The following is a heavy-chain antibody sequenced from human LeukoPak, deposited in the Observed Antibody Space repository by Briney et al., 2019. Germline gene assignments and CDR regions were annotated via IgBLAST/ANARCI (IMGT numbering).Heavy chain of an antibody. Sequence: SETLPLTCSVSAASIRTNHWTWIRQPAGKGLEWIGRIYNSGNTNYNPSLKSRVTMSVDTSKNQFSLKLSSVTAADTAIYYCARYINGGLDVWGQGTTVTVSS. CDR1: AASIRTNH. CDR2: IYNSGNT. D-gene: IGHD2-8*01. V-gene: IGHV4-4*07. CDR3: ARYINGGLDV. J-gene: IGHJ6*02.